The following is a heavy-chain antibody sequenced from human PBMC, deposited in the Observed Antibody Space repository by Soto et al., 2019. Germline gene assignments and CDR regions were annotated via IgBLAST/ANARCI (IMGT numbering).Heavy chain of an antibody. V-gene: IGHV3-74*01. CDR2: IKTDGSST. CDR3: AKREGNTYGLFH. Sequence: EVQLVESGGGLVQPGGSLRLSCAASGFSFSNYWIHWVRQAPGKGLVWVSRIKTDGSSTDYAASVKGRFTSSRDNAKNTLYLQMNSLTAEDTAVYYCAKREGNTYGLFHWGQGTLVTVSS. CDR1: GFSFSNYW. D-gene: IGHD5-18*01. J-gene: IGHJ4*02.